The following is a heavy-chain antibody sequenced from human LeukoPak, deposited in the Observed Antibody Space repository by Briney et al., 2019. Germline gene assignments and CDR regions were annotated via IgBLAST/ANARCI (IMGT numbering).Heavy chain of an antibody. Sequence: GGSLRLSCAASGFTFSSHAMSWVRQAPGKGLEWVSAITGSGGNTYYADSVKGRFTISRDNSKSTVYLQMNSLRAEDTAVYYCARETGDFDSWGQGTLVIVSS. J-gene: IGHJ4*02. CDR1: GFTFSSHA. D-gene: IGHD7-27*01. CDR2: ITGSGGNT. V-gene: IGHV3-23*01. CDR3: ARETGDFDS.